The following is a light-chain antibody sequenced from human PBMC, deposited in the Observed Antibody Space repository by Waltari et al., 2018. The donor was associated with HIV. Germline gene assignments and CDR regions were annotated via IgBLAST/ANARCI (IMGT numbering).Light chain of an antibody. CDR3: AAWDDSLGGVV. V-gene: IGLV1-44*01. Sequence: QSVLTQPPSASGTPGQRVTISCSGSSANIGSNTVTWYQQLPGPAPQVTTHSNNQRPSGFPDRFSGSKSGTSASLAISWLQSEDEADYYCAAWDDSLGGVVFGGGTKLTVL. J-gene: IGLJ3*02. CDR2: SNN. CDR1: SANIGSNT.